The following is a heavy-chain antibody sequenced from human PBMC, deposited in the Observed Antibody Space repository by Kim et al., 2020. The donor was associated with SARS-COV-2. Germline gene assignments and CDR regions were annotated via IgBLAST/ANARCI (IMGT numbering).Heavy chain of an antibody. CDR2: ISGDGRKT. V-gene: IGHV3-43*02. CDR3: AKWGGDRTGYDYHGLDV. CDR1: GFSFGGYA. Sequence: GGSLRLSCAASGFSFGGYAMHWVRQAPGKGLEWVSLISGDGRKTYYAGSVRGRFTVSRDNTKNSLFLQMNSLRNEDTALYYCAKWGGDRTGYDYHGLDVGRQGTTLTVP. D-gene: IGHD3-9*01. J-gene: IGHJ6*01.